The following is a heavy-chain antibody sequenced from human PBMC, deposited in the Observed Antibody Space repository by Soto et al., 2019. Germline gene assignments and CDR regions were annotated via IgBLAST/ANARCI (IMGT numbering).Heavy chain of an antibody. CDR2: IIPILGIA. Sequence: QVQLVQSGAEVKKPGSSVKVSCKASGGTFSSYTISWVRQAPGQGLEWMGRIIPILGIANYAQKFQGRVTITADKSTSTAYMGLSSQRSEDTAVYYCASRYDSSGLGYFQHWGQGTQVTVSS. J-gene: IGHJ1*01. D-gene: IGHD3-22*01. CDR1: GGTFSSYT. V-gene: IGHV1-69*02. CDR3: ASRYDSSGLGYFQH.